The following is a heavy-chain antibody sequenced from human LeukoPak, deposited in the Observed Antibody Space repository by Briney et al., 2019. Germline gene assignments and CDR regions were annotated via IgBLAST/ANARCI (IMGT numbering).Heavy chain of an antibody. D-gene: IGHD6-13*01. Sequence: SETLSLTCAVSGGSISSGGYSWSWIRQPPGKGLEWIGYIYHSGSTYYNRSLKSRVTISVDRSKNQFSLKLSSVTAADTAVYYCARGLAGTGTWYFDLWGRGTLVTVSS. CDR3: ARGLAGTGTWYFDL. J-gene: IGHJ2*01. CDR2: IYHSGST. CDR1: GGSISSGGYS. V-gene: IGHV4-30-2*01.